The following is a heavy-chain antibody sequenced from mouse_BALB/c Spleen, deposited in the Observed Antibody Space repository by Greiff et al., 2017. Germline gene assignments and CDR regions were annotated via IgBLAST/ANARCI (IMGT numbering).Heavy chain of an antibody. CDR2: ISNGGGST. V-gene: IGHV5-12-2*01. J-gene: IGHJ1*01. CDR1: GFTFSSYT. Sequence: EVKLQESGGGLVQPGGSLKLSCAASGFTFSSYTMSWVRQTPEKRLEWVAYISNGGGSTYYPDTVKGRFTISRDNAKNTLYLQMSSLKSEDTAMYYCARHIYYGYDDWYFDVWGAGTTVTVSS. CDR3: ARHIYYGYDDWYFDV. D-gene: IGHD2-2*01.